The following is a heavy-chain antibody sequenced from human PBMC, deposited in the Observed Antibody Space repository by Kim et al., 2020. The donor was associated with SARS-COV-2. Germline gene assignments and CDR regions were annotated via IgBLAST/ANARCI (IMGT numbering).Heavy chain of an antibody. J-gene: IGHJ4*02. V-gene: IGHV5-51*01. CDR3: ARHSQGGDYFDY. Sequence: RDSPSFQGQDTISADKSISPAYLQWSSLKASDTAMYYCARHSQGGDYFDYWGQGTLVTVSS. D-gene: IGHD6-25*01.